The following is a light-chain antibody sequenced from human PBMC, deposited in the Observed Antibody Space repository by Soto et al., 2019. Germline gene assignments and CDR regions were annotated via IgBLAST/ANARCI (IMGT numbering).Light chain of an antibody. CDR1: QHVDRY. Sequence: DIQMTQSPYSLSASVGDSVTITCRTSQHVDRYLSWYQQIPGRAPKLLIYSASSLVSGVPPRFRGSASGTEFTLSISSLQREDFATYFCQQSSNIPWTFGQGTKVDIK. CDR2: SAS. V-gene: IGKV1-39*01. CDR3: QQSSNIPWT. J-gene: IGKJ1*01.